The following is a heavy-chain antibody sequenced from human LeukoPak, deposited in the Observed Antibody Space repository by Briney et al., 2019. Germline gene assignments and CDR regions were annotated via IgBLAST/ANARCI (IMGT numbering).Heavy chain of an antibody. J-gene: IGHJ4*02. Sequence: ASVKVSCKASGYTFITYYMHWVRQAPGQGLEWMGIINPSGGSTTYAQKFQGRVTMTRDTCTSTVYMDLSSMGSEGTEEYYCASGDDGDYGNFDYWGQGTLVTVSS. CDR2: INPSGGST. CDR3: ASGDDGDYGNFDY. CDR1: GYTFITYY. D-gene: IGHD4-17*01. V-gene: IGHV1-46*01.